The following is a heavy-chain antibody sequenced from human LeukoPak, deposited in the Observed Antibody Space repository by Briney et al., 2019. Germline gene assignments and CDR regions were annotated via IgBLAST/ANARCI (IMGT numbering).Heavy chain of an antibody. CDR2: ISSSSSYI. Sequence: GGSLRLSCAASGFTFSSYSMNWVRQAPGKGLEGVSSISSSSSYIYYADSVKGRFTISRDNAKNSLYLQMNSLRAEDTAVYYCARAAGGHFDYWGQGTLVTVSS. D-gene: IGHD6-13*01. V-gene: IGHV3-21*01. CDR1: GFTFSSYS. J-gene: IGHJ4*02. CDR3: ARAAGGHFDY.